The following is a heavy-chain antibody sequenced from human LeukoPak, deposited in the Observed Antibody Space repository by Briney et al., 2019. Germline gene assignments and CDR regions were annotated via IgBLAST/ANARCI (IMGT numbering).Heavy chain of an antibody. CDR1: GGSISSYY. Sequence: PSETLSLTCTVPGGSISSYYWTWIRQPAGKGLEWIGRFYSTGSTNYNPSLKSRVTMSVDTSKNQFSLKLSSVTAADTAVYYYARDQYSGSLDYWGQGTLVTVSS. V-gene: IGHV4-4*07. D-gene: IGHD1-26*01. CDR3: ARDQYSGSLDY. J-gene: IGHJ4*02. CDR2: FYSTGST.